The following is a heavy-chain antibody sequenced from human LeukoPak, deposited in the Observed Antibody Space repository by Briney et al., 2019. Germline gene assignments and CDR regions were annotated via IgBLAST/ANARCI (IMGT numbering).Heavy chain of an antibody. CDR2: IIPIFSTT. J-gene: IGHJ6*03. V-gene: IGHV1-69*01. CDR1: GGTFNSYS. D-gene: IGHD4-17*01. CDR3: AMSTVNTGWPRDPNKYYYFMDV. Sequence: ASVKFSCKPSGGTFNSYSISWVRQAPGQGLEWMGGIIPIFSTTDYAQEFQGRVTITADESTRTAYMELSSLRSEDTAVYYCAMSTVNTGWPRDPNKYYYFMDVWGEGTTVTVSS.